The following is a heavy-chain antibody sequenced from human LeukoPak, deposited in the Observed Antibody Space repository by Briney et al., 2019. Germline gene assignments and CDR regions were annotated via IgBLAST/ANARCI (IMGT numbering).Heavy chain of an antibody. D-gene: IGHD2-2*01. Sequence: GGSLRLSCAASGFTFSNAWMSWVRQAPGKGLGWVSAISGSGGSTYYADSVKGRFTISRDNSKNTLYLQMNSLRAEDTAVYYCAKYYVSNCSSTSCYATGNYYYYGMDVWGQGTTVTVSS. CDR2: ISGSGGST. V-gene: IGHV3-23*01. CDR1: GFTFSNAW. J-gene: IGHJ6*02. CDR3: AKYYVSNCSSTSCYATGNYYYYGMDV.